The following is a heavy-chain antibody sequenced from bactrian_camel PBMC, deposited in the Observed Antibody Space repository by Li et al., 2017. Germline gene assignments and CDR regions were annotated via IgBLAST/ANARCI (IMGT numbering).Heavy chain of an antibody. D-gene: IGHD1*01. CDR3: AARSVGWCPLFEHWLGKRAYTPGGYFAN. V-gene: IGHV3S67*01. CDR2: ISSDDRP. J-gene: IGHJ6*01. Sequence: DVQLVESGGGSVQAGGSRRLSCVASGYTFSSSCMGWLRQAPGKKREGVAAISSDDRPEYADPAKGRFTISKVDAKSTLYLRLNSLKPDDSGKYYCAARSVGWCPLFEHWLGKRAYTPGGYFANWGQGTQVTVS. CDR1: GYTFSSSC.